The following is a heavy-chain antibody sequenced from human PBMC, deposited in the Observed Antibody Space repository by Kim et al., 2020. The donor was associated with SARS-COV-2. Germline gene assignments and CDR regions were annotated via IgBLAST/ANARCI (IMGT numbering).Heavy chain of an antibody. CDR3: AKDRGFDSSAFFYYFDY. D-gene: IGHD3-22*01. CDR1: GFTFSSYA. Sequence: GGSLRLSCAASGFTFSSYAMSWVRQAPGKGLEWVSAISGGGGRTYYADSVKGRFTISKANSKSTLYLQMNSLRAEDTAVYYCAKDRGFDSSAFFYYFDYWGPGTLVTVSS. J-gene: IGHJ4*02. CDR2: ISGGGGRT. V-gene: IGHV3-23*01.